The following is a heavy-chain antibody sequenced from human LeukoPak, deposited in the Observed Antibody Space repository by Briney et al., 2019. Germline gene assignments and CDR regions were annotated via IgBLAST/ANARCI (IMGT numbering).Heavy chain of an antibody. V-gene: IGHV4-59*01. J-gene: IGHJ6*03. Sequence: NPSETLSLTCTVSGGSISSYYWSWIRQPPGKGLEWIGYIYYSGSTNYNPSLKSRVNISVDTSKNQFSLKLSSVTAADTAVYYCARERPSMIVVVTNYYYYYMDVWGKGTTVTVSS. CDR3: ARERPSMIVVVTNYYYYYMDV. CDR1: GGSISSYY. D-gene: IGHD3-22*01. CDR2: IYYSGST.